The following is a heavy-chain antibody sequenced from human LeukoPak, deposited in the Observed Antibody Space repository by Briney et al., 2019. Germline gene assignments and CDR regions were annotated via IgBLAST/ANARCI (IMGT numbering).Heavy chain of an antibody. CDR1: GGSFSGYY. Sequence: SSETLSLTCAVYGGSFSGYYWSWIRQPPGKGLEWIGEINHSGSTNYNPSLKSRVTISVDTSKNQFSLKLSSVTAADTAVYYCARGWRNSYGYKQDYWGQGTLVTVSS. CDR3: ARGWRNSYGYKQDY. J-gene: IGHJ4*02. CDR2: INHSGST. D-gene: IGHD5-18*01. V-gene: IGHV4-34*01.